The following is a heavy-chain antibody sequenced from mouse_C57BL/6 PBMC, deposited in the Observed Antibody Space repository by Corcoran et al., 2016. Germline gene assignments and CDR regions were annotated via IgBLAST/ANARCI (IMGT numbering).Heavy chain of an antibody. CDR3: ARCFFYGNAKLYYFDY. J-gene: IGHJ2*01. V-gene: IGHV1-80*01. D-gene: IGHD2-1*01. CDR2: IYPGDGDT. Sequence: QVQLPQSWAELVTPGPSVKLPCNASGYAFSHYWLKWVKQRHGKSLAWVGQIYPGDGDTNYNGKFKVKATLPADKSSSTAYMQLSSLTSEDSAVYFCARCFFYGNAKLYYFDYGGQGTTLTVS. CDR1: GYAFSHYW.